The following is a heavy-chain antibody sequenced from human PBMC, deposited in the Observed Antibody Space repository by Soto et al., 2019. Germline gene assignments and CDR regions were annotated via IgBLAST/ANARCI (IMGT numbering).Heavy chain of an antibody. CDR3: ARDHGSSWYPEGWFDP. V-gene: IGHV6-1*01. CDR1: GDSVSSNSAA. D-gene: IGHD6-13*01. Sequence: PSETLSLTCAISGDSVSSNSAAWNWIRQSPSRGLEWLGRTYYRSKWYNDYAVSVKSRITINPDTSKNQFSLQLNSVTPEDTAVYYCARDHGSSWYPEGWFDPWGQGTLVTVSS. J-gene: IGHJ5*02. CDR2: TYYRSKWYN.